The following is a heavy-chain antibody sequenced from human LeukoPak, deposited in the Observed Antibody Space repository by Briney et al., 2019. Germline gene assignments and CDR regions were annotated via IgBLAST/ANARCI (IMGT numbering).Heavy chain of an antibody. CDR3: ANYGSGSYHRNRSGY. CDR1: GLTVSSYT. Sequence: GGSQRLSCAASGLTVSSYTMSWVRQAPGKGLEWVSRTSDSGYSTYAESVKGRFTISRDNSENTLYLQMSDLRAEDTAMYYCANYGSGSYHRNRSGYWGQGTRVTVSS. CDR2: TSDSGYST. J-gene: IGHJ4*02. D-gene: IGHD3-10*01. V-gene: IGHV3-23*01.